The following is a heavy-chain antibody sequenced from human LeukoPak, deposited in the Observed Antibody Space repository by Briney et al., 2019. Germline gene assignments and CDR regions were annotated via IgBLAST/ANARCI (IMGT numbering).Heavy chain of an antibody. Sequence: PSETLSLTCAVYGGSFSGYYWSWIRQPPGKGLEWIGEINHSGSTNYNPSLKSRVTISVDTSKNQFSLKLSSVTAADTAVYYSARASRTPRYMVRGVISAWFDPWGQGTLVTVSS. J-gene: IGHJ5*02. CDR3: ARASRTPRYMVRGVISAWFDP. CDR2: INHSGST. V-gene: IGHV4-34*01. D-gene: IGHD3-10*01. CDR1: GGSFSGYY.